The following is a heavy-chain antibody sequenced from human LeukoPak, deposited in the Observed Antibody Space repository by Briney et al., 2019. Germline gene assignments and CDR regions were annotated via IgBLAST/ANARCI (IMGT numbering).Heavy chain of an antibody. V-gene: IGHV3-21*01. CDR2: ISSSSSYI. CDR1: GFTFSSYS. J-gene: IGHJ6*02. Sequence: PGGSLRLSCAASGFTFSSYSMNWVRQAPGKGLEWVSSISSSSSYIYYADSVKGRFTISRDNAKNSLYLQMNSLRAEDTAVYYCARSLVVVVAATDYYYGMDVWGQGTTVTVSS. D-gene: IGHD2-15*01. CDR3: ARSLVVVVAATDYYYGMDV.